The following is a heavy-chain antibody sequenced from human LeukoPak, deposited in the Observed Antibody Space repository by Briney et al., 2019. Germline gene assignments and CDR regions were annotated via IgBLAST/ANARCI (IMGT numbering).Heavy chain of an antibody. CDR2: MNPNSGNT. CDR1: GGTFSSYA. Sequence: ASVKVSCKASGGTFSSYAINWVRQATGQGLEWMGWMNPNSGNTGYAQKFQGRVTMTRNTSISTAYMELSSLRSEDTAVYYCARGRVYSSGWDFDYWGQGTLVTVSS. J-gene: IGHJ4*02. V-gene: IGHV1-8*02. D-gene: IGHD6-19*01. CDR3: ARGRVYSSGWDFDY.